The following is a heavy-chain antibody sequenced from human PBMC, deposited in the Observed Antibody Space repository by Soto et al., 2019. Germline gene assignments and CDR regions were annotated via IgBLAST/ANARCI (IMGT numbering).Heavy chain of an antibody. CDR1: GYSVSSDSAA. CDR3: ASSYASGWYSFEY. CDR2: TYYRSKWYY. J-gene: IGHJ4*02. V-gene: IGHV6-1*01. Sequence: PSQTLSLTCAISGYSVSSDSAALYWISQSPSRGLEWLGRTYYRSKWYYDYAFSLESRITINPDTSKNKFSLQLNSVTPEDTAVYYCASSYASGWYSFEYWGQGTKVTVSS. D-gene: IGHD6-19*01.